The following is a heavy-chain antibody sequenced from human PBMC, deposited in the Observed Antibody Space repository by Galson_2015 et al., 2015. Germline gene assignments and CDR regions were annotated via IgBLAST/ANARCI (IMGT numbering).Heavy chain of an antibody. CDR1: GYTFTGYY. D-gene: IGHD6-13*01. V-gene: IGHV1-2*06. J-gene: IGHJ4*02. CDR2: INPNSGGT. CDR3: ARAYSSTWSPTYYFDY. Sequence: SVKVSCKASGYTFTGYYMHWVRQAPGQGLEWMGRINPNSGGTNFAQKFQDRVTMTRDTSISTGYVELSRLRSDDTAVYHCARAYSSTWSPTYYFDYWGQGTLVTVSS.